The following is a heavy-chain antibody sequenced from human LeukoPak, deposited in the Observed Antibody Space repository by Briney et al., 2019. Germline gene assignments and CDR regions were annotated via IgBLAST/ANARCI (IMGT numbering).Heavy chain of an antibody. CDR1: GGSFSGYY. J-gene: IGHJ4*02. V-gene: IGHV4-34*01. Sequence: PSETLSLTCAVYGGSFSGYYWSWIRQPPGKGLEWIGSIYYSGSTYYNPSLKSRVTISVDTSKNQFSLKLSAVTAADTAVYYCARCISMVRGVIRPPDYWGQGTLVSVSS. CDR2: IYYSGST. D-gene: IGHD3-10*01. CDR3: ARCISMVRGVIRPPDY.